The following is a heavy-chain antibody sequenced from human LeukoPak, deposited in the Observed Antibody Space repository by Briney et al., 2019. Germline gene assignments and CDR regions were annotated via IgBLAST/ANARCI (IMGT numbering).Heavy chain of an antibody. J-gene: IGHJ5*02. Sequence: PSETLSLTCTVSGGSISSSSYYWGWIRQPPGKGLEWIGSIYYSGSTYYNPSLKSRVTISVDTSKNQFSLKLSSVTAADTAVYYCATYGRSCYYGSGSYYKMLEFDPWGQGTLVTVSS. CDR2: IYYSGST. CDR3: ATYGRSCYYGSGSYYKMLEFDP. CDR1: GGSISSSSYY. D-gene: IGHD3-10*01. V-gene: IGHV4-39*01.